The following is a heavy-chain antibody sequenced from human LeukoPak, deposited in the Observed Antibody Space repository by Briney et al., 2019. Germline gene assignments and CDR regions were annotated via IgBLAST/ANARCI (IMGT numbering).Heavy chain of an antibody. CDR3: AKELFFDF. CDR1: GFTFSNYA. V-gene: IGHV3-23*01. J-gene: IGHJ3*01. Sequence: PGGSLRLSCAASGFTFSNYAMSWVRQAPGKGLEWVSGVGGSGGSTYYADSVKGRFTISRDNSKNTLYLHMNSLRAEDTAVYHCAKELFFDFWGQGTMVTVSS. CDR2: VGGSGGST.